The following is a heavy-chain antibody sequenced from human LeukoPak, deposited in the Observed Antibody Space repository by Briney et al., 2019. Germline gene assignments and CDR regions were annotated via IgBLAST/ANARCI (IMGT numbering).Heavy chain of an antibody. CDR2: IYYSGST. CDR1: GGSISSGGYS. CDR3: ARVGCDSSGRTIDAFDI. Sequence: PSETLSLTCAVSGGSISSGGYSWSWIRQPPGKGLEWIGYIYYSGSTYYNPSLKSRVTISVDTSKNQFSLKLSSVTAADTAVYYCARVGCDSSGRTIDAFDIWGQGTMVTVSS. V-gene: IGHV4-30-4*07. D-gene: IGHD3-22*01. J-gene: IGHJ3*02.